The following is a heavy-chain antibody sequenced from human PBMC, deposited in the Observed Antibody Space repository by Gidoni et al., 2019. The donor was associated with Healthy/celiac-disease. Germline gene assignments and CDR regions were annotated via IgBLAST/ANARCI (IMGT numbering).Heavy chain of an antibody. J-gene: IGHJ4*02. D-gene: IGHD3-10*01. CDR1: GGSFSGYY. CDR2: INHSGST. Sequence: QVQLQQWGAGLLQPSETLSLTCAVYGGSFSGYYWSWIRQPPGKGLEWIGEINHSGSTNYNPSRKSRVTISVDTSKNQFSRKLSSVTAEDTAVYSCARSITMVRGAADYWGQGTLVTVSS. V-gene: IGHV4-34*01. CDR3: ARSITMVRGAADY.